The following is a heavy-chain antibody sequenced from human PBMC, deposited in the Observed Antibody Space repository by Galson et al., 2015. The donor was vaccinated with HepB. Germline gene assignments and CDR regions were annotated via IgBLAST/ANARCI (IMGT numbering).Heavy chain of an antibody. Sequence: SLRLSCAASGFTFSSYGMHWVRQAPGKGLEWVAVIWYDGSNKYYADSVKGRFTISRDNSKNTLYLQMNSLRAEDTAVYYCASSKTWISFDYWGQGTLVTVSS. CDR1: GFTFSSYG. CDR2: IWYDGSNK. J-gene: IGHJ4*02. V-gene: IGHV3-33*01. CDR3: ASSKTWISFDY. D-gene: IGHD5-12*01.